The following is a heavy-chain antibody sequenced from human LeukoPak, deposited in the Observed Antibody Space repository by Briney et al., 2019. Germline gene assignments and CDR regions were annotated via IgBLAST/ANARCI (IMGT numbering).Heavy chain of an antibody. CDR3: ARIYSSGWYHWFDS. D-gene: IGHD6-19*01. V-gene: IGHV4-61*02. J-gene: IGHJ5*01. Sequence: SETLSLTCTVSGGSISSGTYFWTWIRQPAGKGLEWIGRIYTSGSTNYNPSLKSRVTITLDTSKNQFSLKLHSVTAADTAFYYCARIYSSGWYHWFDSWGQGTLVTVSS. CDR2: IYTSGST. CDR1: GGSISSGTYF.